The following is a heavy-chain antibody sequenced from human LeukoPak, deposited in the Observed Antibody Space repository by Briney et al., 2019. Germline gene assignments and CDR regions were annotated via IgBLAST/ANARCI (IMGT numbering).Heavy chain of an antibody. J-gene: IGHJ4*02. V-gene: IGHV1-69*04. CDR1: GGTFSSYA. D-gene: IGHD5-18*01. Sequence: ASVKVSCKASGGTFSSYAISWVRQAPGQGLEWMGRIIPILGIANYAQKFQGRVTITADKSTSTAYMELSSLRSEDTAVYYCARGAPAWDTAMVPAIDYWGQGTLVTVSS. CDR2: IIPILGIA. CDR3: ARGAPAWDTAMVPAIDY.